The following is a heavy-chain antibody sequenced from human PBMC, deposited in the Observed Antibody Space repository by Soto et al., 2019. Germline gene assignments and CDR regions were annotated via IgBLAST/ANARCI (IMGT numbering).Heavy chain of an antibody. V-gene: IGHV3-7*04. Sequence: GGSLRLSCAASGFTFSSYWMSWVRQAPGKGLEWVANIKQDGSEKYYVDSVKGRFTISRDNAKNSLYLQMNSLRAEDTAVYYCARAGGGAYYDFWSGNSPGDYFDYWGQGTLVTVSS. J-gene: IGHJ4*02. CDR3: ARAGGGAYYDFWSGNSPGDYFDY. CDR2: IKQDGSEK. D-gene: IGHD3-3*01. CDR1: GFTFSSYW.